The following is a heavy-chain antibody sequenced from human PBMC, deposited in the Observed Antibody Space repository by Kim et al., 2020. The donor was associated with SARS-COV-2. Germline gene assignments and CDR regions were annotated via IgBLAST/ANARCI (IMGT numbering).Heavy chain of an antibody. V-gene: IGHV3-30*18. CDR1: GFTFSSYG. Sequence: GGSLRLSCAASGFTFSSYGMHWVRQAPGKGLEWVAVISYDGSNKYYADSVKGRFTISRDNSKNTLYLQMNSLRAEDTAVYYCAKDLGYDSSGYYWGFDYWGQGTLVTVSS. D-gene: IGHD3-22*01. CDR3: AKDLGYDSSGYYWGFDY. CDR2: ISYDGSNK. J-gene: IGHJ4*02.